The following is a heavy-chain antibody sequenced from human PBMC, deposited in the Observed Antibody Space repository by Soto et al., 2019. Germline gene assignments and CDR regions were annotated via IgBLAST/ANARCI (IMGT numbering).Heavy chain of an antibody. CDR2: IYYSGST. D-gene: IGHD3-22*01. V-gene: IGHV4-30-4*01. CDR1: GGSISSGDYY. J-gene: IGHJ4*02. Sequence: SETLSLTCTVSGGSISSGDYYWSWIRQPPGKGLEWIGYIYYSGSTYYNPSLKRRVTISVDTSKNQFSLKLSSVTAADTAVYYCARCYYDSSGYYYIDYWGQGTLVTVSS. CDR3: ARCYYDSSGYYYIDY.